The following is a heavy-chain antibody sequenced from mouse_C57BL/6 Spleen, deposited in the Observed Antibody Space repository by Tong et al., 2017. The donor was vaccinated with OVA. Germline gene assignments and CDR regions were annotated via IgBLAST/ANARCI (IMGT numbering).Heavy chain of an antibody. CDR3: ARGGVGYYFDY. Sequence: VQLQESGPELVKPGASVKISCKASGYAFSSSWMNWVKQRPGKGLEWIGRIYPGDGDTNYNGKFKGKATLTADKSYSTAYMQLSSLTSEDSAVYFCARGGVGYYFDYWGQGTTLTVSS. CDR1: GYAFSSSW. J-gene: IGHJ2*01. CDR2: IYPGDGDT. D-gene: IGHD1-1*01. V-gene: IGHV1-82*01.